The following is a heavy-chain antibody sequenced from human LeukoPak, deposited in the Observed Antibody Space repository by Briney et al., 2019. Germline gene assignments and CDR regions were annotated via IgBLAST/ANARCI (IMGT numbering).Heavy chain of an antibody. CDR3: ARIVFGGVADY. J-gene: IGHJ4*02. V-gene: IGHV1-2*02. D-gene: IGHD3-16*01. Sequence: ASVKVSCKASGYTFTGYYMHWVRQAPGQGLEWMGWINPNRGDTNFPQKFQDRVTMTRDTSIGTAYMELSRLRSDDTAVYYCARIVFGGVADYWGQGTLVTVSS. CDR1: GYTFTGYY. CDR2: INPNRGDT.